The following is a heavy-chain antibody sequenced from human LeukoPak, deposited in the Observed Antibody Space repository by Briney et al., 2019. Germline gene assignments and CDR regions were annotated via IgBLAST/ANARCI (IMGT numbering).Heavy chain of an antibody. D-gene: IGHD5-18*01. CDR3: AKDQGYSYGYVSY. V-gene: IGHV3-30*02. J-gene: IGHJ4*02. Sequence: GGSLRLSCAASGFTFRSYGMHWVRQAPGKGLEWVAIIRYDGTNKYYADSVKGRFTISRDNSKNTLYLQMNSLRPEDTAVYYCAKDQGYSYGYVSYWGQGTLVTVSS. CDR2: IRYDGTNK. CDR1: GFTFRSYG.